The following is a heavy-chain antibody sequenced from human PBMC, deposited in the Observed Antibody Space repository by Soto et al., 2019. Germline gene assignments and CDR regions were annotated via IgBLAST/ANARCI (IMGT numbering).Heavy chain of an antibody. CDR1: GYTFTSYA. J-gene: IGHJ4*02. CDR3: ARDRGGDSIAVATQSTIPEDY. D-gene: IGHD6-19*01. CDR2: INAGNGNT. Sequence: ASVKVSCKASGYTFTSYAMHWVRQAPGQRLEWMGWINAGNGNTKYSQKFQGRVTITRDTSASTAYMELSSLRSEDTAVYYCARDRGGDSIAVATQSTIPEDYWGQGTLVTVSS. V-gene: IGHV1-3*01.